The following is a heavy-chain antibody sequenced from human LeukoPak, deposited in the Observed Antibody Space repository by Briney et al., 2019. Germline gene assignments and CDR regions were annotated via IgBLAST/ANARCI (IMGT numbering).Heavy chain of an antibody. CDR1: GFTFSIYA. D-gene: IGHD6-13*01. J-gene: IGHJ4*02. Sequence: PGGSLRLSCAASGFTFSIYAMHWVRQAPGKGLEWVAIISYHGSEKYSADSVKGRFTFSRDNSKNTLYLQINSLRPDDTAVYYCARGAVGGSSLDYWGQGTLVTVSS. CDR3: ARGAVGGSSLDY. CDR2: ISYHGSEK. V-gene: IGHV3-30-3*01.